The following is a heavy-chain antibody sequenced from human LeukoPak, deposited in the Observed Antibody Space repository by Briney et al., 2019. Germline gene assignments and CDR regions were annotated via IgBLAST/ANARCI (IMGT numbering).Heavy chain of an antibody. V-gene: IGHV1-69*04. Sequence: ASVKVSCKASGYTFTSYGISWVRQAPGQGLEWMGRIIPILGIANYAQKFQGRVTITADKSTSTAYMELSSLRSEDTAVYYCARLGYCSGGSCRPFDYWGQGTLVTVSS. CDR1: GYTFTSYG. D-gene: IGHD2-15*01. CDR3: ARLGYCSGGSCRPFDY. J-gene: IGHJ4*02. CDR2: IIPILGIA.